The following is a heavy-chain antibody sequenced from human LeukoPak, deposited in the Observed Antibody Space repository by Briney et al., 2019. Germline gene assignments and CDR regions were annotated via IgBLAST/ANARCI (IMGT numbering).Heavy chain of an antibody. D-gene: IGHD3-9*01. CDR3: ARLLRYFDWLLYSYYMDV. J-gene: IGHJ6*03. CDR1: GFTFSSYE. V-gene: IGHV3-48*03. Sequence: GGSLRLSCAASGFTFSSYEMNWVRQAPGKGLEWVSYISSSGSTIYYADSVKGRFTISRDNAKNSLYLQMNSLRAEDTAVYYCARLLRYFDWLLYSYYMDVWGKGTTVTVSS. CDR2: ISSSGSTI.